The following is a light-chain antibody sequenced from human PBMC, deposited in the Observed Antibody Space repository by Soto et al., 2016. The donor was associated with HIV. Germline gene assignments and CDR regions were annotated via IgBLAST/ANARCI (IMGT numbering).Light chain of an antibody. CDR1: QSLVHSDGNTY. Sequence: DVVMTQSPLSLPVTLGQPASISCRSSQSLVHSDGNTYLSWFQQRPGQSPRRLIYKVSNRDSGVPDRFSGSGSGTDFTLKISRVEAEDVGVYYCMQALQTPPWTFGQGTRVEIK. V-gene: IGKV2-30*02. CDR3: MQALQTPPWT. CDR2: KVS. J-gene: IGKJ1*01.